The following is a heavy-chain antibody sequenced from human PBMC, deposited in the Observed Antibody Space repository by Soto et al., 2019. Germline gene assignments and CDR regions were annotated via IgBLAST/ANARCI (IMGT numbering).Heavy chain of an antibody. CDR3: AREGTSGRSPPDAFDI. D-gene: IGHD1-1*01. Sequence: QVQLQESGPGLVKPSQTLSLTCTVSGGSISSGGYYWSWIRQHPGKGLEWIGYIYYSGSTYYNPSLKSRVTISVDTSKNQFSLKLSSVTAADTAVYYCAREGTSGRSPPDAFDIWGQGTMVTVSS. CDR1: GGSISSGGYY. CDR2: IYYSGST. J-gene: IGHJ3*02. V-gene: IGHV4-31*03.